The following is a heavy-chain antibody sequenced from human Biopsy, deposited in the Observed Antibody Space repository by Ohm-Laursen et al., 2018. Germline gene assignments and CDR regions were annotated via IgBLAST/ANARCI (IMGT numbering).Heavy chain of an antibody. J-gene: IGHJ4*01. CDR2: IYYTGKT. CDR1: GDSISSYY. V-gene: IGHV4-59*03. D-gene: IGHD3-22*01. CDR3: AKNSGYSHDY. Sequence: TLSLTCTVSGDSISSYYWSWIRQAPGKGLEWIGFIYYTGKTKSNPSLKSRLTMSVDTSKNQFSLNLTTVTTADTAVYYCAKNSGYSHDYWGPGILVTVPS.